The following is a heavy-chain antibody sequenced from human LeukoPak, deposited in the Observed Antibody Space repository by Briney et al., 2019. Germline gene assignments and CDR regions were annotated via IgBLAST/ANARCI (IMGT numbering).Heavy chain of an antibody. CDR3: ARDFRYSYGYFRPPFDY. V-gene: IGHV1-18*01. CDR1: GYTFTSYG. J-gene: IGHJ4*02. Sequence: GASVKVSCKASGYTFTSYGISWVRQAPGQGLEWMGWISAYNGNTNYAQKLQGRVTMTTDTSTSTAYMELRSLRSDDTAVYYCARDFRYSYGYFRPPFDYWGQGTLVTVSS. D-gene: IGHD5-18*01. CDR2: ISAYNGNT.